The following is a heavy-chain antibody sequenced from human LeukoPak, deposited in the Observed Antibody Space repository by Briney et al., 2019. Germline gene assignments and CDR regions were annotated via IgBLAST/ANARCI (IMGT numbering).Heavy chain of an antibody. CDR3: AKDPTHYYYYMDV. V-gene: IGHV3-20*04. CDR1: GFTFDDYG. CDR2: INWNGGST. J-gene: IGHJ6*03. Sequence: GGSLRLSCAASGFTFDDYGMSWVRQAPGKGLEWVSGINWNGGSTGYADSVKGRFTISRDNAKNSLYLQMNSLRAEDTAVYYCAKDPTHYYYYMDVWGKGTTVTVSS.